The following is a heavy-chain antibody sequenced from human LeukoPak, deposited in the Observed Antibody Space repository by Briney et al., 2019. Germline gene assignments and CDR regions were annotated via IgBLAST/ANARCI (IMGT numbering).Heavy chain of an antibody. V-gene: IGHV4-4*07. CDR2: IQSSGST. Sequence: SETLSLTCTVSGGSVSSFYWSWVRQAAGEGLEWIGRIQSSGSTNYNPSLKSRVTMSVDTSKKQFSLNLTSVTAADTAVYYCARAGSSWSFDYWGQGTLVTVSS. J-gene: IGHJ4*02. D-gene: IGHD6-13*01. CDR1: GGSVSSFY. CDR3: ARAGSSWSFDY.